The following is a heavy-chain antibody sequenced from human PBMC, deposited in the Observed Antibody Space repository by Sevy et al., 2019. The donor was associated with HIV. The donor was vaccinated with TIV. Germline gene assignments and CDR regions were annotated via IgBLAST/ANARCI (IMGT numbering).Heavy chain of an antibody. D-gene: IGHD3-16*02. CDR3: ARNRLSYTGDFDY. CDR2: ISPSSGTI. CDR1: GFTFSSYS. V-gene: IGHV3-48*01. J-gene: IGHJ4*02. Sequence: GGSLRLSCATSGFTFSSYSMNWVRQAPGKGLEWVSYISPSSGTIYYADSVKGRFTISRDKAKNSLYLQMNSLRAEDTAVYYCARNRLSYTGDFDYWGQGTLVTVSS.